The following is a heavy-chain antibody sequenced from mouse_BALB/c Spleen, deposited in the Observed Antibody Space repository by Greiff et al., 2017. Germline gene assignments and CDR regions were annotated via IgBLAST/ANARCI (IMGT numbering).Heavy chain of an antibody. CDR1: GFTFSNYW. CDR2: IRLKSNNYAT. V-gene: IGHV6-6*02. CDR3: TSNYYYGSSYGFAY. Sequence: EVKLVESGGGLVQPGGSMKLSCVASGFTFSNYWMNWVRQSPEKGLEWVAEIRLKSNNYATHYAESVKGRFTISRDDSKSSVYLQMNNLRAEDTGIYYCTSNYYYGSSYGFAYWGQGTLVTVSA. D-gene: IGHD1-1*01. J-gene: IGHJ3*01.